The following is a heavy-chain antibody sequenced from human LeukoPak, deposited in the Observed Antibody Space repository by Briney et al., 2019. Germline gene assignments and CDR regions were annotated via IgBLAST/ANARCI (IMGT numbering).Heavy chain of an antibody. D-gene: IGHD1-1*01. CDR2: INSDGSST. Sequence: GGSLRLSCAASGFTFSSYWMHWVRQAPGKGLVWVSRINSDGSSTSYADSVKGRFTISRDNAKNTLYLQTNSLRAEDTAVYYCARGTGYPYYYYYMDVWGKGTTVTVSS. V-gene: IGHV3-74*01. J-gene: IGHJ6*03. CDR1: GFTFSSYW. CDR3: ARGTGYPYYYYYMDV.